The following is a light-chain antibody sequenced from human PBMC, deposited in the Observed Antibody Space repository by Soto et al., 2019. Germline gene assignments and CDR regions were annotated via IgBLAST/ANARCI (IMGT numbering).Light chain of an antibody. CDR3: HQRQSWPRT. J-gene: IGKJ1*01. Sequence: EVVLTQSPATLSVSPGERATLSCRASQSVSSSYLAWYQQKPGQAPRLRGYGASSRATGIPARVSASGTGTDVTLTISDVQPEDFAVYYCHQRQSWPRTFGQGTKVDIK. CDR1: QSVSSSY. CDR2: GAS. V-gene: IGKV3D-20*02.